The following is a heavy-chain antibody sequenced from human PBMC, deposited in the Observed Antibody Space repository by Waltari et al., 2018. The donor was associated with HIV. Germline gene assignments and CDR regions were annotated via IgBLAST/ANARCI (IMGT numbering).Heavy chain of an antibody. D-gene: IGHD1-26*01. J-gene: IGHJ4*02. CDR2: MNPHRGTT. CDR1: GYTFTSYD. V-gene: IGHV1-8*01. Sequence: QVQLEQSGAEVQKPGASVPVSCKASGYTFTSYDIFWVRQATGQGLEWMGWMNPHRGTTAYAQKFQGRVTMTRNTSITTAYMELSSLRSEDTAVYYCARVRRPSGSYYLSYWGQGTLVTVSS. CDR3: ARVRRPSGSYYLSY.